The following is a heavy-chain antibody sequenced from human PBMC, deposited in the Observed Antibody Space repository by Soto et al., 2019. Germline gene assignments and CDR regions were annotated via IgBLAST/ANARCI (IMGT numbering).Heavy chain of an antibody. V-gene: IGHV3-23*01. CDR2: ISGSGFKK. J-gene: IGHJ5*02. Sequence: GGSLRLSCAASGFIFENFGMSWVRQAPGQGLEWISSISGSGFKKYYADSVKGRFTISRDNSKSTVYLELNNLSAEDTAVYHCAKNQGVELVPLATVDWFDPWGQGSVVTVSS. CDR3: AKNQGVELVPLATVDWFDP. D-gene: IGHD1-26*01. CDR1: GFIFENFG.